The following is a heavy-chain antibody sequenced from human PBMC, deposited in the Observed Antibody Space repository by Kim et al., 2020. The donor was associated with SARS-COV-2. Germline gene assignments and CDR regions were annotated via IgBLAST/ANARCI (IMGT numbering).Heavy chain of an antibody. CDR2: IYYSGST. D-gene: IGHD3-22*01. Sequence: SETLSLTCTVSGGSISTSSYYWDWIRQPPGKGLEWIGNIYYSGSTYYSPSLKSRVTISVDTSKNPFSLKLSSMTAADTAVYYCARTYYYVSTIWGQGTMVTVSP. J-gene: IGHJ3*02. CDR3: ARTYYYVSTI. CDR1: GGSISTSSYY. V-gene: IGHV4-39*01.